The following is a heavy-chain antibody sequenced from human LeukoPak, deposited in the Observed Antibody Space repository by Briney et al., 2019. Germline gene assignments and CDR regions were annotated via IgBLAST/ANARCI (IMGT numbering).Heavy chain of an antibody. D-gene: IGHD4/OR15-4a*01. CDR1: GYSFTTYW. CDR3: ARAYGDLLFMDV. Sequence: GESLKISCKASGYSFTTYWIGWVRQTPGKGLEWMGTFYPGDSDTRYNPPFQGQVTVSADKSVTTAYLQWSSLKASDTAMYYCARAYGDLLFMDVWGQGTTVTVSS. J-gene: IGHJ6*02. CDR2: FYPGDSDT. V-gene: IGHV5-51*01.